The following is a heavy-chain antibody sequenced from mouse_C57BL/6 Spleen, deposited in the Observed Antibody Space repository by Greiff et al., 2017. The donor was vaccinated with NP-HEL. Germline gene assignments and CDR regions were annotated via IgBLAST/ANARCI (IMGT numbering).Heavy chain of an antibody. D-gene: IGHD2-1*01. CDR1: GYTFTSYW. V-gene: IGHV1-52*01. Sequence: QVQLQQSGAELVRPGSSVKLSCKASGYTFTSYWMHWVKQRPIQGLEWIGNIDPSDSETHYNQKFKDKATLTVDKSSSTAYMQLSSLTSEDSAVYYCARQDYGNWGGAMDYWGQGTSVTVSS. CDR3: ARQDYGNWGGAMDY. J-gene: IGHJ4*01. CDR2: IDPSDSET.